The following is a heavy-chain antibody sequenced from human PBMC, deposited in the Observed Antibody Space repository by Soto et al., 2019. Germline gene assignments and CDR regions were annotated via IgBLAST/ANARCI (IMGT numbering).Heavy chain of an antibody. D-gene: IGHD3-9*01. CDR2: IYYSGNT. J-gene: IGHJ4*02. CDR1: GGSVNTYY. CDR3: ARGMAEEQIFYYFDY. V-gene: IGHV4-59*02. Sequence: SETLSLTCTVSGGSVNTYYWSWIRQPPGKGLEWIGYIYYSGNTNYNPSLKSRVTISVDTSKSQFYLKLRSVTAADTAVYYCARGMAEEQIFYYFDYWGQGALVTVSS.